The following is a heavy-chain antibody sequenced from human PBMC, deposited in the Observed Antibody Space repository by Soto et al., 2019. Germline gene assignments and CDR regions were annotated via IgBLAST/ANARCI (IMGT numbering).Heavy chain of an antibody. CDR2: IYYSGST. Sequence: SETLSLTCTVSGGSISSYYWSWIRQPPGKGLEWIGYIYYSGSTNYNPSLKSRVTISVDTSKNQFSLKLSSVTAADTAVYYCARAGIVGPTRGGNWFDPWGQGTLVTVSS. CDR1: GGSISSYY. D-gene: IGHD1-26*01. CDR3: ARAGIVGPTRGGNWFDP. J-gene: IGHJ5*02. V-gene: IGHV4-59*01.